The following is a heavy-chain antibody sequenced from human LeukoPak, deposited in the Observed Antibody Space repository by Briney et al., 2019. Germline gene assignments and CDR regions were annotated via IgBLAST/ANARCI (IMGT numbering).Heavy chain of an antibody. J-gene: IGHJ6*04. CDR2: INHSGST. V-gene: IGHV4-34*01. Sequence: SETLSLTCAVYGGSFSGYYWSWIRQPPGKGLEWIGEINHSGSTNYNPSLKSRVTISVDTSKNQFSLKLSSVTAADTAVYYCARWRNYYGSGSYYNGNYYGMGVWGKGTTVTVSS. CDR3: ARWRNYYGSGSYYNGNYYGMGV. CDR1: GGSFSGYY. D-gene: IGHD3-10*01.